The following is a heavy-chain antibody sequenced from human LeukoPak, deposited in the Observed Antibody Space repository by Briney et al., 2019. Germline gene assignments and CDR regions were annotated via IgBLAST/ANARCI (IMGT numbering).Heavy chain of an antibody. Sequence: GGSLRLSCAASGFTFSSYAMSWVRQAPGKGLEWVSGISGSGGSTYYADSVKGRFTISRDSSKNTLCLQMNSLRAEDTAVYYCAKRSSYSSSWIDYWGQGTLVTVSS. CDR1: GFTFSSYA. D-gene: IGHD6-13*01. J-gene: IGHJ4*02. CDR2: ISGSGGST. V-gene: IGHV3-23*01. CDR3: AKRSSYSSSWIDY.